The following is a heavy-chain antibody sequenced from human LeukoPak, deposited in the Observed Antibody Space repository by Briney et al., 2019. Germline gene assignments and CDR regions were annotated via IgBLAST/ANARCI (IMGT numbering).Heavy chain of an antibody. CDR3: ARRPDGPNQGPFDF. Sequence: GESLKISCEGSGYSFATYWIGWVRQLPGRGLEWMGLIYPGDSDTRYSPSFQGQVTISADKSISTAYLQWSSLKASDTAMYYCARRPDGPNQGPFDFWGRGTMVTVSS. CDR1: GYSFATYW. D-gene: IGHD5-24*01. CDR2: IYPGDSDT. J-gene: IGHJ3*01. V-gene: IGHV5-51*01.